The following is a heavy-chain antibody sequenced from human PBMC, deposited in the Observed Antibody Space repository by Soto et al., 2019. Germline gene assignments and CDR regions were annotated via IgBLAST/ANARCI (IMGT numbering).Heavy chain of an antibody. Sequence: SETLSLTCTVSNDSINNNNFYWSWIRQYPGKGLEWIGYIYHSGSTYYNPSLKSRVSISVDTSRNQFSLTLSAVTAADTAVYYCATSSIGDSSGYFPFWGQGTLVTV. V-gene: IGHV4-31*03. D-gene: IGHD3-22*01. CDR2: IYHSGST. CDR3: ATSSIGDSSGYFPF. CDR1: NDSINNNNFY. J-gene: IGHJ4*02.